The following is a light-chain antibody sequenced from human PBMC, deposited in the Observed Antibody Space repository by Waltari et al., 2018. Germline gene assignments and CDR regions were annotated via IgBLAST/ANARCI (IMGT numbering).Light chain of an antibody. V-gene: IGKV1-39*01. J-gene: IGKJ4*01. CDR2: AAS. CDR3: QQSYSPLT. Sequence: DIQMTQSPSSLSASVGDRVTITCRASQSISTYLNWYLQKPGKAPNLLIYAASSLQSGVPSRFSGSGPGTDFTLTISSLQPEDFATYYCQQSYSPLTFGGGTKVEIK. CDR1: QSISTY.